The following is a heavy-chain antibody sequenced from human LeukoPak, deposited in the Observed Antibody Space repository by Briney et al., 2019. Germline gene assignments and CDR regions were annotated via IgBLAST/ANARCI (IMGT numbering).Heavy chain of an antibody. J-gene: IGHJ4*02. CDR3: ARVGSSWYDPFDY. V-gene: IGHV1-8*01. Sequence: GASVKVSCKASGYTFTSYDINWVRQATGQGLEWMGWMNPNSGNTGYAQKFQGRVTMTRNTSISTAYMELSSLRSEDAAVYYCARVGSSWYDPFDYWGQGTLVTVSS. CDR2: MNPNSGNT. CDR1: GYTFTSYD. D-gene: IGHD6-13*01.